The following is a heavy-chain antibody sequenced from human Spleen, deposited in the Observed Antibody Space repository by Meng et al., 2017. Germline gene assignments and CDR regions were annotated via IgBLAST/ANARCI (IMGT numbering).Heavy chain of an antibody. CDR1: GFTFSNSA. Sequence: GGSLRLSCAASGFTFSNSAMSWVRQAPGKGLEWVANIKQDGSEIYYVDSVKGRFTISRDNAKKSLSLQMDSLRAEDTAVYYCARSPIDKYDLSALPLDYWGQGTLVTVSS. CDR3: ARSPIDKYDLSALPLDY. V-gene: IGHV3-7*01. CDR2: IKQDGSEI. J-gene: IGHJ4*02. D-gene: IGHD3-22*01.